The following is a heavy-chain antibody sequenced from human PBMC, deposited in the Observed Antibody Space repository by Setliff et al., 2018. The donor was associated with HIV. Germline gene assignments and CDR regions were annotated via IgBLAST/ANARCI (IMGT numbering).Heavy chain of an antibody. CDR2: INQSGNT. Sequence: SETLSLTCAVYGGSLSGYYWSGVRQSPGRGLEWIGEINQSGNTNFNPSLKSRLIISVDTSKSQFSLKLTSATAADTALYYCAREGGQGYSGSGSFYHRNFDLWGRGTLVTVSS. V-gene: IGHV4-34*01. CDR1: GGSLSGYY. D-gene: IGHD3-10*01. J-gene: IGHJ2*01. CDR3: AREGGQGYSGSGSFYHRNFDL.